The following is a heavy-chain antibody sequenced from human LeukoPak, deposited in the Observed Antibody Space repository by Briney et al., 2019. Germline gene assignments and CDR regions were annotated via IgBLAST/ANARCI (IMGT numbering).Heavy chain of an antibody. Sequence: GGSLRLSCAASGFTFSSYEMNWVRQAPGKGLEWVSYISSSGSTIYYADSVKGRFTISRDNAKNSLYLQMNSLRAEDTAVYYCARDCGGGSCYGLYDAFGIWGQGTMVTVSS. J-gene: IGHJ3*02. V-gene: IGHV3-48*03. D-gene: IGHD2-15*01. CDR2: ISSSGSTI. CDR1: GFTFSSYE. CDR3: ARDCGGGSCYGLYDAFGI.